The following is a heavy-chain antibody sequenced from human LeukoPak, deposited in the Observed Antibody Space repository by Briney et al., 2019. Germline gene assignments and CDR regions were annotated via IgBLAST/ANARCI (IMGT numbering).Heavy chain of an antibody. CDR1: GFTFTSYG. Sequence: PGGSLRLSCTASGFTFTSYGMNWVRQAPGKGLEWVAVISYDGSNKYYSDSVKGRFTISRDNSKNTLYLQMNSLRAEDTAVYYCARAGDYGDDYWGQGTLVTVSS. V-gene: IGHV3-30*03. J-gene: IGHJ4*02. CDR3: ARAGDYGDDY. CDR2: ISYDGSNK. D-gene: IGHD4-17*01.